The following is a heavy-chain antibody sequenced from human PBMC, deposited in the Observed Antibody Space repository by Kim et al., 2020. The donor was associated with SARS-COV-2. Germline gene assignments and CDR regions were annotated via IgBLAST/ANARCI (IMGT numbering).Heavy chain of an antibody. CDR1: GGSISSGGYY. J-gene: IGHJ4*02. Sequence: SETLSLTCTVSGGSISSGGYYWSWIRQHPGKGLEWIGYIYYSGSTYYNPSLKSRVTISVDTSKNQFSLKLSSVTAADTAVYYCARSKDYIVVVPAARTYYFDYWGQGTLVTVSS. CDR2: IYYSGST. V-gene: IGHV4-31*03. D-gene: IGHD2-2*01. CDR3: ARSKDYIVVVPAARTYYFDY.